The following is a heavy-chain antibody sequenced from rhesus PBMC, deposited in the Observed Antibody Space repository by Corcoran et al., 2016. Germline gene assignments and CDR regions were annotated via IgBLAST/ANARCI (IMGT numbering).Heavy chain of an antibody. D-gene: IGHD3-28*01. J-gene: IGHJ4*01. CDR3: TMRDSGYYIQFDY. Sequence: QVQLQESGPGLVKPSETLSLTCAVSGGSFSSYWWGWIRQPPGKGLAWIGSIYGSRGRTESNPTRKRRATISRETSKNQFSLKLSSVTSTDTAVYYCTMRDSGYYIQFDYWGQGVLVTVSS. CDR1: GGSFSSYW. V-gene: IGHV4-160*01. CDR2: IYGSRGRT.